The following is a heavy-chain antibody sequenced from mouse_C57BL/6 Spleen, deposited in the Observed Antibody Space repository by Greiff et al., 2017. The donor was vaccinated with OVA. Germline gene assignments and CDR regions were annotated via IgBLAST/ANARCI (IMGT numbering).Heavy chain of an antibody. V-gene: IGHV1-50*01. CDR3: ARGAEVMDY. J-gene: IGHJ4*01. CDR1: GYTFTSYW. CDR2: IDPSDSYI. Sequence: QVQLQQPGAELVKPGASVKLSCKASGYTFTSYWMQWVKQRPGQGLEWIGEIDPSDSYINYNQQFKGQATLTVDTSSSTAYMQLSSLTSEDSAVYYCARGAEVMDYWGQGTSVTVSS.